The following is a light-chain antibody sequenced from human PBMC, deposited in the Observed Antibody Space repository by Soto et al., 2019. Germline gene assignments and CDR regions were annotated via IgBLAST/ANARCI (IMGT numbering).Light chain of an antibody. Sequence: EIVLTQSPATLSSFPGDRVTLSCRASQYINTRLAWYQHRPGQAPRLLIYQTSIRAAGIPARFSASGSGTDVTLTISDVQKEDCALYYCHQRQSWPRTFGQGTKVDIK. CDR2: QTS. V-gene: IGKV3D-11*03. CDR1: QYINTR. CDR3: HQRQSWPRT. J-gene: IGKJ1*01.